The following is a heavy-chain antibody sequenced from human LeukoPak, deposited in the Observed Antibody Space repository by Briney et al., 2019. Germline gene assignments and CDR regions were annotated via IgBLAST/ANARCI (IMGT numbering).Heavy chain of an antibody. D-gene: IGHD6-19*01. CDR1: GFTFSRTW. CDR3: ATKQWLAPPPDS. V-gene: IGHV3-74*01. CDR2: INTDGTVT. Sequence: GGSLRLSCAAPGFTFSRTWMFWFGQVQGKGLESVSRINTDGTVTTYADSVKGRFTVSRDNADNTMFLQMNSVRDEDTAVYYCATKQWLAPPPDSWGQGTPVTVSS. J-gene: IGHJ4*02.